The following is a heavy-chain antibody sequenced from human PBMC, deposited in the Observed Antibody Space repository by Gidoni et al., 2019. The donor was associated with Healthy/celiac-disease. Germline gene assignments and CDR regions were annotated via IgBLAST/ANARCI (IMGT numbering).Heavy chain of an antibody. V-gene: IGHV1-46*01. D-gene: IGHD1-26*01. CDR2: INPSGGST. Sequence: QVQLVQSGAEVKKPGASVKVSCTASGYTFTSYYMHWVRQAPGQGLEWMGIINPSGGSTSYAQKFQGRVTMTRDTSTSTVYMELSSLRSEDTAVYYCARDRGSYWGGFDPWGQGTLVTVSS. CDR1: GYTFTSYY. CDR3: ARDRGSYWGGFDP. J-gene: IGHJ5*02.